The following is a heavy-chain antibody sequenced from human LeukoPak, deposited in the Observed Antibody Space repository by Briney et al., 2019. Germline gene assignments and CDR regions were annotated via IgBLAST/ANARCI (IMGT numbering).Heavy chain of an antibody. CDR2: IYTSGST. CDR3: ARDIYWFDP. J-gene: IGHJ5*02. D-gene: IGHD5-12*01. CDR1: GGSISSSSYY. Sequence: PSETLSLTCTVSGGSISSSSYYWGWIRQPAGKGLEWIGRIYTSGSTNYNPSLKSRVTMSVDTSKNQFSLKLSSVTAADTAVYYCARDIYWFDPWGQGTLVTVSS. V-gene: IGHV4-61*02.